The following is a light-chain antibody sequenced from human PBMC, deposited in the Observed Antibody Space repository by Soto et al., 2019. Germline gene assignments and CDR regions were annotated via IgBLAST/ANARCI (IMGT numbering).Light chain of an antibody. Sequence: DIQMTQSPSSVSASVGDRVTITCRASQAIDSWLAWYQQKPGEAPKLLIFTGSLLHSGVPPRFSGSGSGTDFTLTISSLQPEDFATYYCQQYDDIPPMTFGGGTKVEI. CDR3: QQYDDIPPMT. CDR1: QAIDSW. V-gene: IGKV1-12*01. J-gene: IGKJ4*01. CDR2: TGS.